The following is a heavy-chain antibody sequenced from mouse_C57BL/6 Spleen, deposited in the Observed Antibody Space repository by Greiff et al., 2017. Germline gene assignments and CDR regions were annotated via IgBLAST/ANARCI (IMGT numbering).Heavy chain of an antibody. D-gene: IGHD2-3*01. Sequence: EVKLVESGGGLVKPGGSLKLSCAASGFTFSDYGMHWVRQAPEKGLEWVAYISSGGSTIYYADTVKGRFTISRDNAKNTLFLQMSSLRSEDTAMYYCARGWLPFAMDYWGQGTSVTVSS. J-gene: IGHJ4*01. V-gene: IGHV5-17*01. CDR2: ISSGGSTI. CDR1: GFTFSDYG. CDR3: ARGWLPFAMDY.